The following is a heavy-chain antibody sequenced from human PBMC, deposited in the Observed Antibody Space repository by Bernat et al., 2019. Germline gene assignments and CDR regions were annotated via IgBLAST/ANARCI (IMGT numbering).Heavy chain of an antibody. J-gene: IGHJ5*02. V-gene: IGHV3-23*04. CDR2: IGGGGADT. D-gene: IGHD2-15*01. CDR3: AKAGGYCSVGTCYPNWFDP. Sequence: EVQLVESGGGLVQPGGSLRLSCAASGFTFSTYAMSWVRQAPGKGLEWVSAIGGGGADTYYADSVKGHFTISRDNSKNTLYLQINSLRADDTAVYYCAKAGGYCSVGTCYPNWFDPWGQGTLVTVSS. CDR1: GFTFSTYA.